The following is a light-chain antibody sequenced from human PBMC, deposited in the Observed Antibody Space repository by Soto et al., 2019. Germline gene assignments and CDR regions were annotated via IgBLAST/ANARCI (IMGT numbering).Light chain of an antibody. Sequence: QSLLPQPPSVSGAPGQMVTISCTGSSSNIGAGYDVHWYQQLPGTAPKLLIYGNSNRPSGVPDRFSGSKSGTSASLAINGLQAEDEADYYCQSYDSSLSGFYVFGTGTKVTVL. V-gene: IGLV1-40*01. J-gene: IGLJ1*01. CDR3: QSYDSSLSGFYV. CDR2: GNS. CDR1: SSNIGAGYD.